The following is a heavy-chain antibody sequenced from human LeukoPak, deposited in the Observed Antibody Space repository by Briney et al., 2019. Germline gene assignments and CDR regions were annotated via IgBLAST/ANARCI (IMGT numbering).Heavy chain of an antibody. Sequence: GRSLRLSCAASGFTFSSYGMHWVRQAPGKGLEWVAVISYDGSNKYYADSVKGRFTISRDNSKNTLYLQMNSLRAEDTAVYYCARELGYCSSASCRGSYYFDYWGQGTVVTVSS. CDR1: GFTFSSYG. J-gene: IGHJ4*02. CDR2: ISYDGSNK. D-gene: IGHD2-2*01. V-gene: IGHV3-30*03. CDR3: ARELGYCSSASCRGSYYFDY.